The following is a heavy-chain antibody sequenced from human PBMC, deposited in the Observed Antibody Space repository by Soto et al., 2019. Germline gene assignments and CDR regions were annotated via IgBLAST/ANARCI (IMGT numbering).Heavy chain of an antibody. V-gene: IGHV4-31*03. CDR3: ARRDNWKGWFDP. CDR1: GGSISSGGYY. CDR2: IYYSGST. Sequence: QVQLQESGPGLVKPSQTLSLTCTVSGGSISSGGYYWRWIRQHPGKGLEWIGYIYYSGSTYYNPSLQSRVTISVDTSNNQFSLNLSSMTAADTAVYYCARRDNWKGWFDPWGQGALVTVSS. J-gene: IGHJ5*02. D-gene: IGHD1-20*01.